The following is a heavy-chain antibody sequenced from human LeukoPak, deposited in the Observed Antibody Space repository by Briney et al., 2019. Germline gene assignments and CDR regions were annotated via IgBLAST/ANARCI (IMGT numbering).Heavy chain of an antibody. D-gene: IGHD5-24*01. V-gene: IGHV1-2*04. CDR3: AREREMATFDAFDI. CDR2: INPNSGGT. J-gene: IGHJ3*02. Sequence: ASVKVSCKASGYTFTGYYMHWVRQAPGQGLEWMGWINPNSGGTNYAQKFQGWVTTTRDTSISTAYMELSRLRSDDTAVYYCAREREMATFDAFDIWGQGTMVTVSS. CDR1: GYTFTGYY.